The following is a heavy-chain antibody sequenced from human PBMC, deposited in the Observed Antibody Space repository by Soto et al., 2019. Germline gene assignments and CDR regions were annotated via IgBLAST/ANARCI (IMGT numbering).Heavy chain of an antibody. Sequence: GGSLRLSCAASGFTFSNNAMSWVRQAPGKGLEWVSTISGTAASTFYADSVKGRFTISRDNSKDTLYVQMNSLRAEDTAVYYCARELGSSWSTLIGAQKPDTHNWFDPWGQGTLVTVSS. J-gene: IGHJ5*02. CDR2: ISGTAAST. CDR3: ARELGSSWSTLIGAQKPDTHNWFDP. CDR1: GFTFSNNA. V-gene: IGHV3-23*01. D-gene: IGHD6-13*01.